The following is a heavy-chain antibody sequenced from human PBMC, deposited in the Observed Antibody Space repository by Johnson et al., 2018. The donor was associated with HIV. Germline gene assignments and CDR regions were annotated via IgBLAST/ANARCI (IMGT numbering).Heavy chain of an antibody. CDR1: GFTFSSYA. D-gene: IGHD4-23*01. CDR3: ARDPGNGGRPFDAFDI. CDR2: ISYDGSNK. Sequence: QVQLVESGGGVVQPGGSLRLSCAASGFTFSSYAMHWVRQAPGKGLEWVAVISYDGSNKYYEDSVRGRFTISRDNSKNTLNLQMNSLRPEDTAVYYCARDPGNGGRPFDAFDIWGQGTMVTVSS. J-gene: IGHJ3*02. V-gene: IGHV3-30-3*01.